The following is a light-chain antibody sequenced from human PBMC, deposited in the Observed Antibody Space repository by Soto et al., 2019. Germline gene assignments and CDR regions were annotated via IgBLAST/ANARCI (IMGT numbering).Light chain of an antibody. CDR2: VAS. J-gene: IGKJ5*01. CDR1: QGISSY. CDR3: QQLNSYTPIT. Sequence: DIQLTQSPSFLSASVGDRVTITCRASQGISSYLAWYQQKLGKAPKLLIYVASTLQSGVPSRFSGSGSGTEFTLTISSLRPEDFATYYCQQLNSYTPITFGQGTRVEIK. V-gene: IGKV1-9*01.